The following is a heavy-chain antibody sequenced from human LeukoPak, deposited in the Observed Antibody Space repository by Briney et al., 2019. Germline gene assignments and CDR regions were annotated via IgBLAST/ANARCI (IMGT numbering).Heavy chain of an antibody. CDR1: GGSLSGYY. J-gene: IGHJ5*02. D-gene: IGHD6-13*01. Sequence: SETLSLTCAVYGGSLSGYYWSWIRRPPGKGLEWIGQINHSGTTNYNPSLANRVTISIDTSKNQFSLKLSSVTAADTATYYCARRNYGSSLYYWDWFDPWGQGTLVTVSS. CDR2: INHSGTT. V-gene: IGHV4-34*01. CDR3: ARRNYGSSLYYWDWFDP.